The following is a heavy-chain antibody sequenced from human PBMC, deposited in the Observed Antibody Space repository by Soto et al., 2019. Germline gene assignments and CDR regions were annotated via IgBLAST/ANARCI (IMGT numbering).Heavy chain of an antibody. J-gene: IGHJ6*02. CDR3: TTDRWYYDISGYYHYYYGMDV. CDR1: GFTFSNAW. V-gene: IGHV3-15*07. CDR2: IKSKTDGGTT. Sequence: EVQLVESGGGLVKLGGSLRLSCAASGFTFSNAWMNWVRQAPGKGLEWVGRIKSKTDGGTTDYAAPVKGRFTISRDDSKNRLYLQMNSLKTDDTAVYYCTTDRWYYDISGYYHYYYGMDVWGQGTTVTVSS. D-gene: IGHD3-22*01.